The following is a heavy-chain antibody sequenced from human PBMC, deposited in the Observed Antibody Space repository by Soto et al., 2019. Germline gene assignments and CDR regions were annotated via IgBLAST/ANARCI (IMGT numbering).Heavy chain of an antibody. J-gene: IGHJ6*02. CDR1: GFTFSSYG. CDR2: ISYDGSNK. V-gene: IGHV3-30*18. Sequence: GGSLRLSCAASGFTFSSYGMHWVRQAPGKGLEWVAVISYDGSNKYYADSVKGRFTISRDNSKNTLYLQMNGLRAEDTAVYYCAKDRMVRGSPIGGNSFVSYYNGMDVWGQGTTVTVSS. CDR3: AKDRMVRGSPIGGNSFVSYYNGMDV. D-gene: IGHD3-10*01.